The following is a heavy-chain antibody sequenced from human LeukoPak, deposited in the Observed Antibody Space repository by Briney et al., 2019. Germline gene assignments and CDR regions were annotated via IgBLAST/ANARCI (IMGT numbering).Heavy chain of an antibody. V-gene: IGHV3-48*03. D-gene: IGHD3-16*02. CDR1: GFTFSSYE. Sequence: GGSLRLSCAASGFTFSSYEMNWVRQAPGKGLEWVSYISSSGSTIYYADSVKGRFTISRDNAKNSLYLQMNSLRAEDTAVYYCARDSHYDYVWGSYRSISLHYWGQGTLVTVS. CDR2: ISSSGSTI. J-gene: IGHJ4*02. CDR3: ARDSHYDYVWGSYRSISLHY.